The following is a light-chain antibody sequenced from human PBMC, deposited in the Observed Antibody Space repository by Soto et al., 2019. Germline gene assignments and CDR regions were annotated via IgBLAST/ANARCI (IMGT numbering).Light chain of an antibody. Sequence: QSALTQPASASGSPGQSITISCTGTSSDVGGYNYVSWYQQHPGKAPKLMIYDVSNWPSGVSNRFSGSKSGNTASLTISGLQAEDEADYYCSSYTSSSTLNVFGTGTKLTVL. J-gene: IGLJ1*01. CDR3: SSYTSSSTLNV. CDR2: DVS. CDR1: SSDVGGYNY. V-gene: IGLV2-14*01.